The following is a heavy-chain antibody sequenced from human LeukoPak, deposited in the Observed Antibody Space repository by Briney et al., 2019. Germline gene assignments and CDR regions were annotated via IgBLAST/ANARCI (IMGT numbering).Heavy chain of an antibody. CDR1: GGTFSSYA. D-gene: IGHD6-19*01. V-gene: IGHV1-69*01. J-gene: IGHJ6*02. Sequence: ASVKVSCKASGGTFSSYAISWVRQAPGQGLEWMGGIIPIFGTANYAQKFQGRVTITADESTSTAYMELSSLRSEDTAVYYCAREPVLAVAGLYYYYGMDVWGQGTTVTVSS. CDR3: AREPVLAVAGLYYYYGMDV. CDR2: IIPIFGTA.